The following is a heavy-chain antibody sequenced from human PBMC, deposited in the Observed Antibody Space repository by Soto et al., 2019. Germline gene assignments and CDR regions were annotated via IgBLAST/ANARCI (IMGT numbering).Heavy chain of an antibody. J-gene: IGHJ4*02. CDR2: ISGSGGGT. CDR1: GFTFSSYA. V-gene: IGHV3-23*01. Sequence: EVQLLESGGGLVQPGGSLRLSCAASGFTFSSYAMSWVRQAPGKGLEWVSLISGSGGGTYYADSVKGRFTISRDNSKNTLYLQMNSPRAEDTAVYFWGEHAAAAAPDYWGQGTLVTVSS. D-gene: IGHD6-13*01. CDR3: GEHAAAAAPDY.